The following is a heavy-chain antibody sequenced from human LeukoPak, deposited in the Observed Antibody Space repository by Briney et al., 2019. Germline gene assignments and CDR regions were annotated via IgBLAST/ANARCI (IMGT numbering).Heavy chain of an antibody. V-gene: IGHV4-59*01. J-gene: IGHJ6*03. CDR2: IYDSGST. Sequence: SETLSLTCTVSGGSISSYYWGRIRQPPGKGLEWIGYIYDSGSTNYNPSLKSRVTISVDTSKNQFSLKLSSVTAADTAVYYCARTTEAHSWRTRYYDYYMDVWGKGTTVTVSS. CDR3: ARTTEAHSWRTRYYDYYMDV. CDR1: GGSISSYY. D-gene: IGHD6-13*01.